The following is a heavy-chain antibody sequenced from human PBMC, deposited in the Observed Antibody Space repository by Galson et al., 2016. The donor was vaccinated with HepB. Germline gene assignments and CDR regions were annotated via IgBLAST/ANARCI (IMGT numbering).Heavy chain of an antibody. D-gene: IGHD2-15*01. J-gene: IGHJ4*02. CDR1: GDSVSSNSAT. CDR2: TYYRSKWYN. V-gene: IGHV6-1*01. Sequence: CAIPGDSVSSNSATWNWIRQSPSRGLEWLGRTYYRSKWYNDYALSVKRRITINPDTSKNQFSLQLNSVTPEDTAVYYCARGHLVVPFSFYFDYWGQGSLVTVSS. CDR3: ARGHLVVPFSFYFDY.